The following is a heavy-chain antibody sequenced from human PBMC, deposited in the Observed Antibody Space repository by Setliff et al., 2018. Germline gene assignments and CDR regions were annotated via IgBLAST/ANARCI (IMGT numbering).Heavy chain of an antibody. Sequence: GGSLRLSCAASGFTLSSYWMHWVRQVPGKGLVWVSRINSDGSSTGYADSVKGRFTISRDNAKNTLFLQMNSLRAEDTAVYYCARGPWKHSAYYYYYYMDVWGKGTTVTVSS. D-gene: IGHD1-1*01. CDR2: INSDGSST. CDR3: ARGPWKHSAYYYYYYMDV. J-gene: IGHJ6*03. CDR1: GFTLSSYW. V-gene: IGHV3-74*01.